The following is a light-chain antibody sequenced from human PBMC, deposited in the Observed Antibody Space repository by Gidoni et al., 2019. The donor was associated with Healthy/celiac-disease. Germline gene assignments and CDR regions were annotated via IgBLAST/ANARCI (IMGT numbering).Light chain of an antibody. CDR3: QQYNSYSRT. CDR2: KAS. J-gene: IGKJ1*01. CDR1: QSISSW. Sequence: DIQMTQSPSTLSASVGDRVTITCRASQSISSWLAWYQQKPGKAPKLLIYKASSLESGVPSRFSGSGSGTEFTLTISSLQPDDFATYYFQQYNSYSRTFXQXTKVEIK. V-gene: IGKV1-5*03.